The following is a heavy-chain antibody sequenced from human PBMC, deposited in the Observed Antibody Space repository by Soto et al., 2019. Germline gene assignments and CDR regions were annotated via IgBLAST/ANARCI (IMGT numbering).Heavy chain of an antibody. V-gene: IGHV3-30*18. Sequence: QVQLVESGGGVVQPGTSVRLSCAASGFTFSSFGMHWVRQPPGKGLEWVAVTSSEGYNINYADSVKGRFTISRDNSKNTLFLQMNSLRAEYTAVYFCAKKLPGPYHALFDHCGQGALVTVSA. D-gene: IGHD2-15*01. J-gene: IGHJ4*02. CDR1: GFTFSSFG. CDR3: AKKLPGPYHALFDH. CDR2: TSSEGYNI.